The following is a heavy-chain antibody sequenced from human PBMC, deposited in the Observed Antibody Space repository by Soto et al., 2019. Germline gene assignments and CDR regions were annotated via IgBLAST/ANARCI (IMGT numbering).Heavy chain of an antibody. CDR3: ARRIVSTETFDY. D-gene: IGHD5-12*01. J-gene: IGHJ4*02. CDR1: GGSISTSNW. CDR2: VYHSGST. V-gene: IGHV4-4*02. Sequence: SQTLSLTCAVSGGSISTSNWWSWVRQPPGKGLEWIGEVYHSGSTNYNPSFKSRVAMSVDKSKDQFSLKLTSVTAADTAIYYCARRIVSTETFDYWGQGTLVTVSS.